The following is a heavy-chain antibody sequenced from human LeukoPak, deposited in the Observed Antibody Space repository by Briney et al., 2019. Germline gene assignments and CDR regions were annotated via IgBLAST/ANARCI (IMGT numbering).Heavy chain of an antibody. CDR2: IYYSGST. CDR1: GGSISSGGYY. D-gene: IGHD6-6*01. J-gene: IGHJ4*02. V-gene: IGHV4-31*03. CDR3: ARGGTSPFLSSIAARRGYYFDY. Sequence: PSETLSLTCTVSGGSISSGGYYWSWIRQHPGKGLEWIGYIYYSGSTYYNPSLKSRVTISVDTSKNQFSLKLSSVTAADTAAYYCARGGTSPFLSSIAARRGYYFDYWGQGTLVTVSS.